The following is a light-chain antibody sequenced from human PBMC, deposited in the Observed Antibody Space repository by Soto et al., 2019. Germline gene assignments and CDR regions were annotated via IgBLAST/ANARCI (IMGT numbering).Light chain of an antibody. Sequence: EIVLTQSPGTLSLSPGERTTLSCRASQSVSSNFLDWYQQKPGQAPRLLIYGASSRATGIPDRFSGSGSGTDFTLTISSLQPDDFATYYCQHYNSYSEAFGQGTKVELK. J-gene: IGKJ1*01. CDR1: QSVSSNF. V-gene: IGKV3-20*01. CDR3: QHYNSYSEA. CDR2: GAS.